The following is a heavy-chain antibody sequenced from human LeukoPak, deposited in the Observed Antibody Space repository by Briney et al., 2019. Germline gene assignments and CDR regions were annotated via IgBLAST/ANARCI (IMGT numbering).Heavy chain of an antibody. V-gene: IGHV1-46*01. Sequence: ASVKVSCKASGYTFTSYYMHWVRQAPGQGLEWMGIINPSGGSTSYAQKFQGRVTMTRDMSTSTVYMELSSLRSEDTAVYYCARAFPVGLWVDYWGQGTLATVSS. CDR1: GYTFTSYY. J-gene: IGHJ4*02. CDR3: ARAFPVGLWVDY. D-gene: IGHD5-18*01. CDR2: INPSGGST.